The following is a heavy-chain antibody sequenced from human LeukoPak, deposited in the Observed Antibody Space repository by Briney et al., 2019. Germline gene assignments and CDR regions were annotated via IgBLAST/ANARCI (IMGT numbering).Heavy chain of an antibody. CDR1: GFTFSSYW. V-gene: IGHV3-7*01. Sequence: GGSLRLSCAASGFTFSSYWMSWVRQAPGKGLEWVANIKQDGSEEYYGDSGKGRFTICRDNAKNSLYLQTNSLRAEDTAVYYCARDYSRVWFGELLSWGQGTLVTVSS. J-gene: IGHJ5*02. CDR3: ARDYSRVWFGELLS. D-gene: IGHD3-10*01. CDR2: IKQDGSEE.